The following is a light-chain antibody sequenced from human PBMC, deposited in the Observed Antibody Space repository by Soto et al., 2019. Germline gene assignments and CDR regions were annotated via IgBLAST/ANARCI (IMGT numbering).Light chain of an antibody. CDR2: GAS. Sequence: IVLTQSPGTLSLSPGERATLSCRASQGLGGNSVAWYQHKPGQAPRLLIFGASSRATGVPDRVTGSGSGTDFTLTISRVEPLDFAVYYCQQYAASTQTFGPGTKVDIK. V-gene: IGKV3-20*01. CDR3: QQYAASTQT. J-gene: IGKJ3*01. CDR1: QGLGGNS.